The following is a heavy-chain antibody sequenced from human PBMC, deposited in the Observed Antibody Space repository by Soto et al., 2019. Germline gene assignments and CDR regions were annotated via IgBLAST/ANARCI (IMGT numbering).Heavy chain of an antibody. CDR2: ISAYNGNT. D-gene: IGHD1-26*01. CDR1: GYTFTSYG. CDR3: AGDLGIVGATLQH. V-gene: IGHV1-18*01. Sequence: QVQLVQSGAEVKKPGASVKVSCKASGYTFTSYGISWVRQAPGQGLEWMGWISAYNGNTNYAQKLQGRVTMTTDTTTSTACMELRSLRSDDTAVYYCAGDLGIVGATLQHWGQGTLVTVSS. J-gene: IGHJ1*01.